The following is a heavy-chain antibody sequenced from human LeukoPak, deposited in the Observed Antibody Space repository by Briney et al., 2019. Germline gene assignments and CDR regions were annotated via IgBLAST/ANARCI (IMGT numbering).Heavy chain of an antibody. V-gene: IGHV4-31*11. CDR2: IYYSGST. J-gene: IGHJ4*02. Sequence: SETLSLTCAVYGGSFRGYYWSWIRQHPGKGLEWIGYIYYSGSTYYNPSLKSRVTISVDTSKNQFSLKLSSVTAADTAVYYCAISSRQGYSVGTLDYWGQGTLVTVSS. CDR3: AISSRQGYSVGTLDY. CDR1: GGSFRGYY. D-gene: IGHD5-18*01.